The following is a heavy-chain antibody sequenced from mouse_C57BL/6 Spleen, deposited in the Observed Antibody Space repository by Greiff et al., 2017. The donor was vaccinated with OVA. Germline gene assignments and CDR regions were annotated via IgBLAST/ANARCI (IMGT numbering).Heavy chain of an antibody. V-gene: IGHV1-50*01. CDR2: IAPSASYT. CDR1: GYTFTSYW. J-gene: IGHJ2*01. Sequence: VQLQQPGAELVKPGASVKLSCKASGYTFTSYWMQWVKQRPGQGLEWLGEIAPSASYTNYNQKFKGKATFTVDTSSSPAYMQLSSLTSEDAAVYYCARGRAGDDWGQGTTLTVSS. CDR3: ARGRAGDD.